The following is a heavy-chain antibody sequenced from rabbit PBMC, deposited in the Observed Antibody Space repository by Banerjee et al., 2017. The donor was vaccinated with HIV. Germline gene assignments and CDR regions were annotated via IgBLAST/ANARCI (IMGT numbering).Heavy chain of an antibody. Sequence: QEQLVESGGGLVQPEGSLTLTCTASGFSFSSSYYMCWVRQAPGKGLEWIACIYAGSSGSTYYASWAKGRFTISKTSATTVTLQMTSLTAADTATYFCARDVAGNWDGFDPWGPGTLVTVS. CDR1: GFSFSSSYY. CDR2: IYAGSSGST. CDR3: ARDVAGNWDGFDP. D-gene: IGHD4-2*01. V-gene: IGHV1S45*01. J-gene: IGHJ2*01.